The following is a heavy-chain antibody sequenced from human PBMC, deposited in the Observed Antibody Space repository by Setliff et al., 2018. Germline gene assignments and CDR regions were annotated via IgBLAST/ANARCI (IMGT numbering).Heavy chain of an antibody. D-gene: IGHD5-12*01. CDR2: ISAYNGNT. J-gene: IGHJ3*02. Sequence: ASVKVSCKASGYTFTSYGISWVRQAPGQGLEWMGWISAYNGNTNYAQKFQGRVTITRDTSASTVYMELSSVRSEDTAVYYCARSPYSRRAFDIWGQGTMVTVS. V-gene: IGHV1-18*01. CDR1: GYTFTSYG. CDR3: ARSPYSRRAFDI.